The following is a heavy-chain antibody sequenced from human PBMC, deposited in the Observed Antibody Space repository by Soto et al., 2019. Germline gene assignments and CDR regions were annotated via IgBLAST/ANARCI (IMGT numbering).Heavy chain of an antibody. Sequence: GGSLRLSCAASGFTFDDYTMRWVRQAPGKGLEWVSLISWDGGSTYYADSVKGRFTISRDNSKNSLYLQMNSLRTEDTALYYCAKDMRGEYYDFWSGPFFDYWGQGTLVTV. V-gene: IGHV3-43*01. CDR3: AKDMRGEYYDFWSGPFFDY. CDR1: GFTFDDYT. CDR2: ISWDGGST. D-gene: IGHD3-3*01. J-gene: IGHJ4*02.